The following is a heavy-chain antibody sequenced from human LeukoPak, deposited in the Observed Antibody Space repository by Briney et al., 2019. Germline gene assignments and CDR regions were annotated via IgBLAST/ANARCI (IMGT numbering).Heavy chain of an antibody. D-gene: IGHD2-2*01. CDR2: IIPIFGIA. CDR1: GGTFSSYA. CDR3: ARDLPSAAVVPFDY. V-gene: IGHV1-69*04. Sequence: SVKVSCKASGGTFSSYAISWVRQAPGQGLEWMGRIIPIFGIANYAQKFQGRVTITADKSTSTAYMELRSLRSDDTAVYYCARDLPSAAVVPFDYWGQGTLVTVSS. J-gene: IGHJ4*02.